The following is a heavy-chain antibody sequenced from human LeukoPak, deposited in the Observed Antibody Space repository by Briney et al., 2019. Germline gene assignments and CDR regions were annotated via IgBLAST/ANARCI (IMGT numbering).Heavy chain of an antibody. CDR2: ITNDGNYE. D-gene: IGHD7-27*01. J-gene: IGHJ4*02. Sequence: GRSLRLSCAASGFTFSTYGMHWVRQAPGKGLEWVAVITNDGNYEKYADAVRGRFTISRDNSKNTLYLQMNSLSAEDTAVYYCARDSITGDNSLDFWGRGILVTVSS. V-gene: IGHV3-33*05. CDR1: GFTFSTYG. CDR3: ARDSITGDNSLDF.